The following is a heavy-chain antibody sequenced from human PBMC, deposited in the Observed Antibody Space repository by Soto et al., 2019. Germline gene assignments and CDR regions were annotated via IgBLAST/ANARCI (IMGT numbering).Heavy chain of an antibody. Sequence: GPTLVNPTETLTLTCNVSGFSLTTGRMGVSWIRQPPGKALEWLAHIFSDAERSYSTSLQGRLTISKAGSGSQVVLTMTNMDPADTGTYFCVRMNADSYSHYYAMDVWGLGTTVTVSS. CDR2: IFSDAER. D-gene: IGHD2-21*02. CDR3: VRMNADSYSHYYAMDV. J-gene: IGHJ6*02. CDR1: GFSLTTGRMG. V-gene: IGHV2-26*01.